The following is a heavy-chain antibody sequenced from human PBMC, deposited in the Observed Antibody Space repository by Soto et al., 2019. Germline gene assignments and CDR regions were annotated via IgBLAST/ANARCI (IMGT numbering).Heavy chain of an antibody. CDR1: GGSISNYY. D-gene: IGHD5-12*01. CDR3: ARGGYGYFDY. CDR2: IYYSGST. Sequence: QVQLQESGPGLVKPSETLSLTCTVSGGSISNYYWSWIRQPPGKGLEWIGYIYYSGSTNYNPSLKRRVTISVDTSKNQFSLKLSSVTAADTAVYYCARGGYGYFDYWGQGTLVTVSS. J-gene: IGHJ4*02. V-gene: IGHV4-59*08.